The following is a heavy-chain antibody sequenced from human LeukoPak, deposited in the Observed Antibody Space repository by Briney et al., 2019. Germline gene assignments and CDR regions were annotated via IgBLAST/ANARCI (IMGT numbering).Heavy chain of an antibody. D-gene: IGHD3-3*01. Sequence: SETLSLTCTVSGGSISSYYWSWIRQPPGKGLEWIGYIYYSGSTNYNPSLKGRVTISVDTSKNQFSLKLSSVTAADTAVYYCARDLPPYDFCLDPWGQGTLVTVSS. J-gene: IGHJ5*02. CDR2: IYYSGST. CDR3: ARDLPPYDFCLDP. V-gene: IGHV4-59*12. CDR1: GGSISSYY.